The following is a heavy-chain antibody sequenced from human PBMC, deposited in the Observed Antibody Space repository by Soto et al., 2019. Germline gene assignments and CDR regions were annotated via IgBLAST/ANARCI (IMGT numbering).Heavy chain of an antibody. V-gene: IGHV2-5*02. CDR1: GFSITCSGVG. CDR2: AYWDDDN. D-gene: IGHD1-1*01. J-gene: IGHJ4*02. Sequence: QITLKESGPTLVKPTQTLTLTCTLSGFSITCSGVGVGWIRQPPGQALEWLAVAYWDDDNRYSPSLRSRLTVSKDTSKNQVVLMMTNMDPVDTATYFCAHIRGEYTWDDGYFDYWGQGILVTVSS. CDR3: AHIRGEYTWDDGYFDY.